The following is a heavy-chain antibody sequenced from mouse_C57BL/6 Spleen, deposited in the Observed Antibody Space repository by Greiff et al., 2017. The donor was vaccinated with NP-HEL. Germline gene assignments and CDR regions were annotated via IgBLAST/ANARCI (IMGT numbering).Heavy chain of an antibody. D-gene: IGHD2-10*02. CDR2: INYDGSST. CDR3: ARDEGYDSWFAY. CDR1: GFTFSDYY. V-gene: IGHV5-16*01. Sequence: EVKLVESEGGLVQPGSSMKLSCTASGFTFSDYYMAWVRQVPEKGLEWVANINYDGSSTYYLDSLKSRFIISRDNAKNILYLQMSSLKSEDTATYYCARDEGYDSWFAYWGQGTLVTVSA. J-gene: IGHJ3*01.